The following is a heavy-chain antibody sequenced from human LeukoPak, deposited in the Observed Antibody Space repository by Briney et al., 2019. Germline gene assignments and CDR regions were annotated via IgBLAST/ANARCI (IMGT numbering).Heavy chain of an antibody. CDR3: ARVPRSYYYYYYMDI. CDR2: IYYSGST. J-gene: IGHJ6*03. Sequence: SETLSLTCTVSGGSISSYYWSWIRQPPGKGLEWIGYIYYSGSTNYNPSLKSRVTISVDTSKNQFSLKLSSVTAADTAVYYCARVPRSYYYYYYMDIWGKGTTVTVSS. V-gene: IGHV4-59*01. CDR1: GGSISSYY.